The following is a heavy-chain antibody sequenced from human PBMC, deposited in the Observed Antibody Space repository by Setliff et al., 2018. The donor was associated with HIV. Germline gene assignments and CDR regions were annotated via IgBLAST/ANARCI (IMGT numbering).Heavy chain of an antibody. D-gene: IGHD3-9*01. CDR2: MNPNSGNT. CDR3: ATSPRGTYYDTLSGRPRGWFDP. CDR1: GYTFSNYD. V-gene: IGHV1-8*02. J-gene: IGHJ5*02. Sequence: ASVKVSCKSSGYTFSNYDINWVRQATGQGLEWMGWMNPNSGNTGYAQKFQGRVTMTRNTSISTAYMELISLTSDDTAVYYCATSPRGTYYDTLSGRPRGWFDPWGQGTLVTVSS.